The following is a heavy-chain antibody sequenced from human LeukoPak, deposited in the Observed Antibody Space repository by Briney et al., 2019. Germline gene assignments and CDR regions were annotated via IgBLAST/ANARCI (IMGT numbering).Heavy chain of an antibody. CDR1: GFTFDDYA. CDR2: ISWNSGSI. J-gene: IGHJ4*02. D-gene: IGHD6-13*01. CDR3: AKQYSSSWSTIDY. Sequence: GRSLRLPCAASGFTFDDYAMHWVRQAPGKGLEWVSGISWNSGSIGYADSVKGRFTISRDNAKNSLYLQMNSLRAEDTALYYCAKQYSSSWSTIDYWGQGTLVTVSS. V-gene: IGHV3-9*01.